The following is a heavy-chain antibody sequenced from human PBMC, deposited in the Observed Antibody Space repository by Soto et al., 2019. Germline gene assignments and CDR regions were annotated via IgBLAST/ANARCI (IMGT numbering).Heavy chain of an antibody. CDR3: AADMSELLGEFPMDY. CDR1: GFTFTSSA. Sequence: QMQLVQSGPEVKKPGASVKVSCKASGFTFTSSAVQWVRQARGQRLEWIGWIVVGSGNTNYAQKFQERVTITRDMSTSTAYMELSSLRSEDTAVYYCAADMSELLGEFPMDYWGQGTLVPVFS. V-gene: IGHV1-58*01. D-gene: IGHD3-16*01. CDR2: IVVGSGNT. J-gene: IGHJ4*02.